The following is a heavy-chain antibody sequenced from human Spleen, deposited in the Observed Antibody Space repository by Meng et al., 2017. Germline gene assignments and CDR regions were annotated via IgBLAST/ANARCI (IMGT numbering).Heavy chain of an antibody. D-gene: IGHD3-22*01. V-gene: IGHV3-11*04. CDR3: AKDETAVPYDDSDQYSPDAFDM. Sequence: GESLKISCAASGFTFTDYYMNWVRQAPGKGLEWISYVSKSGNTRHYADSVKGRFTISRDNAKNFLFLQMNGLRAEDSAVYCCAKDETAVPYDDSDQYSPDAFDMWGQGTMVTVSS. CDR1: GFTFTDYY. CDR2: VSKSGNTR. J-gene: IGHJ3*02.